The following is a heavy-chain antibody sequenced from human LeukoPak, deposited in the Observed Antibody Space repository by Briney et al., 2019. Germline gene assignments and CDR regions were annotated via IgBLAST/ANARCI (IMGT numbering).Heavy chain of an antibody. D-gene: IGHD3-22*01. CDR1: GHSIINSYY. Sequence: HPSETLSLTCTVSGHSIINSYYWGWIRQPPGQGLEWIGSIYHTGSTYYNPSPKSRVTISLDTSKNQLSLKLNSVTAADTAVYFCARTVDSSGFSSFQHWGQGTLVTVSS. V-gene: IGHV4-38-2*02. CDR2: IYHTGST. J-gene: IGHJ1*01. CDR3: ARTVDSSGFSSFQH.